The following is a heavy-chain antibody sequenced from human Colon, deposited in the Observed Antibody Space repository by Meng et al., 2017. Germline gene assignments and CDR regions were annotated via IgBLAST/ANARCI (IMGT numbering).Heavy chain of an antibody. Sequence: QVPLQQGGEGLLKASETRSLPGAVYCGAFSGYYWSWIRQPPGKGLEWIGEINHSGSTNYNPSLKSRVTISVDTSKNQFSLKLSSVTAADTAVYYCARGRYSGYLPWGQGTLVTVSS. CDR2: INHSGST. CDR1: CGAFSGYY. J-gene: IGHJ5*02. V-gene: IGHV4-34*01. D-gene: IGHD5-12*01. CDR3: ARGRYSGYLP.